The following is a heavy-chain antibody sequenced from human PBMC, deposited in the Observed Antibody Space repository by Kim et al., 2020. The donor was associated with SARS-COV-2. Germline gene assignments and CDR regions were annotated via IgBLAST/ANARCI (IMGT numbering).Heavy chain of an antibody. V-gene: IGHV3-74*01. J-gene: IGHJ4*02. CDR2: GRST. D-gene: IGHD2-15*01. CDR3: ASGLTPGQY. Sequence: GRSTSYADSVKARFTISRDNANNALYLQMNSLRAEDTAVYYCASGLTPGQYWGQGTLVTVSS.